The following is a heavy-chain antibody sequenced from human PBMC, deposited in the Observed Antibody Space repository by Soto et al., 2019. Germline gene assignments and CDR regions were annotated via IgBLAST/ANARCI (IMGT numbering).Heavy chain of an antibody. J-gene: IGHJ6*02. Sequence: ASVKVSCKASGGTFSSYAISWVRQAPGQGLEWMGGIIPIFGTANYAQKFQGRVTITADESTSTAYMELSSLRSEDTAVYYCARGSPNYGSAPAYGMDVWAQGTTVTVSS. V-gene: IGHV1-69*13. CDR2: IIPIFGTA. CDR3: ARGSPNYGSAPAYGMDV. CDR1: GGTFSSYA. D-gene: IGHD3-10*01.